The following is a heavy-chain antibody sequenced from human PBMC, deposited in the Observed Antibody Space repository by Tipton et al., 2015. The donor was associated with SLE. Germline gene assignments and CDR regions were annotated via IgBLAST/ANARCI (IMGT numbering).Heavy chain of an antibody. Sequence: SLRLSCAASGFTFSSYGMHWVRQAPGKGLEWVAVISYDGSNKYYADSVKGRFTISRDNSKNTLYLQMNSLRAEDTAVYYCARAEGGDHFDYWGQGTLVTVSS. CDR2: ISYDGSNK. J-gene: IGHJ4*02. V-gene: IGHV3-30*19. CDR3: ARAEGGDHFDY. D-gene: IGHD2-21*02. CDR1: GFTFSSYG.